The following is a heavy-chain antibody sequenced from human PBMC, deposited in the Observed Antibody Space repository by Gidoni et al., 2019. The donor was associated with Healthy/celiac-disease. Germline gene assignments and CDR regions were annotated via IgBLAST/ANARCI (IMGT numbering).Heavy chain of an antibody. CDR3: AIVSYDSSGSDY. D-gene: IGHD3-22*01. J-gene: IGHJ4*02. CDR2: IYTSGST. Sequence: QVQLQESGTGLVKPSETLSLTCTVSGGPISSYYWSLIRQPDGKGLEWIWRIYTSGSTNYNPSLKRRVTMSVDTSNHQFSLKLGSVTAADTAVYYCAIVSYDSSGSDYWGQGTLVPVSS. CDR1: GGPISSYY. V-gene: IGHV4-4*07.